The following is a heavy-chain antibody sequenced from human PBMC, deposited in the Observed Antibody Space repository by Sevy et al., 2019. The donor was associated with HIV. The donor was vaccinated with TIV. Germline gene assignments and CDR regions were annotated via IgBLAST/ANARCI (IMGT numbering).Heavy chain of an antibody. V-gene: IGHV4-34*01. D-gene: IGHD6-6*01. Sequence: SETLSLTCAVYGGSFSGYYWSWIRQPPGKGLEWIGEINHSGSTNYHPSLKSRVTISVDTSKNQFSLKLSSVTAADTAVYYCARATADPLISSSSSYYYGMDVWGQRTTVTVSS. J-gene: IGHJ6*02. CDR1: GGSFSGYY. CDR3: ARATADPLISSSSSYYYGMDV. CDR2: INHSGST.